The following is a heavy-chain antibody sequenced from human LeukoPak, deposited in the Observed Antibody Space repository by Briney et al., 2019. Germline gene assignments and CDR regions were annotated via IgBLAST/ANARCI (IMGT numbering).Heavy chain of an antibody. Sequence: SVKVSCKASGGTFSSYAISWVRQAPGQGLEWMGGIIPIFGTANYAQKFQGRVTITADESTSTAYMELSSLRPEDTAVYYCARDQGTVLLWFGYYMDVWGKGTTVTVSS. CDR2: IIPIFGTA. V-gene: IGHV1-69*01. J-gene: IGHJ6*03. CDR1: GGTFSSYA. CDR3: ARDQGTVLLWFGYYMDV. D-gene: IGHD3-10*01.